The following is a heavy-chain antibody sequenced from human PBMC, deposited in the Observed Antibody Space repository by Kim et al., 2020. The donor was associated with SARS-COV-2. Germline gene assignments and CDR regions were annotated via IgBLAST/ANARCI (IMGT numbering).Heavy chain of an antibody. D-gene: IGHD4-17*01. Sequence: SETLSLTCAVYGGSFSGYYWSWIRQSPGKGLEWIGEINHRGSTNYNPSLKSRVTISVDTSKNQFSLEMSAVTAADTAIYYCARVHGDYEADAFDFWGQGTMVTVSS. CDR1: GGSFSGYY. J-gene: IGHJ3*01. V-gene: IGHV4-34*01. CDR3: ARVHGDYEADAFDF. CDR2: INHRGST.